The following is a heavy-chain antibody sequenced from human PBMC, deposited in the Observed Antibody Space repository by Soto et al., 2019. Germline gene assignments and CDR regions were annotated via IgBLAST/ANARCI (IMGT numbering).Heavy chain of an antibody. CDR1: GGSISSGGYY. CDR2: IYYSGST. CDR3: ARRRSADAFDD. J-gene: IGHJ4*02. Sequence: SETLSLTCTVSGGSISSGGYYWSWIRQHPGKGLEWIGYIYYSGSTYYNPSLKSRVTISVDTSKNQFSLKLSSVTAADTAVYYCARRRSADAFDDWGQGTLVTVSS. V-gene: IGHV4-31*03.